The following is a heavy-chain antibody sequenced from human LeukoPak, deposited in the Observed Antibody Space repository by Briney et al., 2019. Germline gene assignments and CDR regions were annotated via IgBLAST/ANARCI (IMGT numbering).Heavy chain of an antibody. CDR1: GYTVTGYY. Sequence: ASVKVSCKASGYTVTGYYMHWVRQAPGQGLEWMGWINPNSGGTNYAQKFQGRVAMTRDTSITTAYMDLRRPRWDDSAVYYCDRVVAGNWFDPWGQGTLVTVSS. J-gene: IGHJ5*02. V-gene: IGHV1-2*02. D-gene: IGHD6-19*01. CDR3: DRVVAGNWFDP. CDR2: INPNSGGT.